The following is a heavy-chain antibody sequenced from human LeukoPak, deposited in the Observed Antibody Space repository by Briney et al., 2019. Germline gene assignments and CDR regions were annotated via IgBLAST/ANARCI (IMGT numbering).Heavy chain of an antibody. CDR2: ISPSGDRT. V-gene: IGHV3-23*01. Sequence: GGSLRLSCAASGFTFSSYAMSWVRQAPGKGLEWVSLISPSGDRTSNADSVEGRFTISRDNTRNTLYLQMNSLRDEDTGVYYCAIMHGYYDGSGFWVQWGQGTLVTVSS. D-gene: IGHD3-22*01. CDR3: AIMHGYYDGSGFWVQ. CDR1: GFTFSSYA. J-gene: IGHJ4*02.